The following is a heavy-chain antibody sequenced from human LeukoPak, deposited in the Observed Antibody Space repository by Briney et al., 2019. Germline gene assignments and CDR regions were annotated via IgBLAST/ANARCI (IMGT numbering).Heavy chain of an antibody. J-gene: IGHJ5*02. CDR3: ARDLSFGAPYNWFDP. V-gene: IGHV3-48*03. CDR1: GFTFSSYE. Sequence: GGSLRLSCAASGFTFSSYEMNWVRQAPGKGLEWVSYISSSGSTIYYADSVKGRFTISRDNAKNSLYLQMNNLRAEDTAVYYCARDLSFGAPYNWFDPWGQGTLVTVSS. D-gene: IGHD3-10*01. CDR2: ISSSGSTI.